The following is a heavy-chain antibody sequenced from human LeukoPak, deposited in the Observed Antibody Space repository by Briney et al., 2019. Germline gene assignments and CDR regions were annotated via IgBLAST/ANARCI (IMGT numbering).Heavy chain of an antibody. D-gene: IGHD3-10*01. CDR3: ARRGLGLGY. CDR1: GGSISSSSYY. J-gene: IGHJ4*02. Sequence: SETLSLTCTVSGGSISSSSYYWGWIRQPPGKGLEWIGSIYYSGSTYYNPSLKSRVTISVDTSKNQFSLKLSSVTAADTAVYYCARRGLGLGYWGQGTLVTVSS. CDR2: IYYSGST. V-gene: IGHV4-39*07.